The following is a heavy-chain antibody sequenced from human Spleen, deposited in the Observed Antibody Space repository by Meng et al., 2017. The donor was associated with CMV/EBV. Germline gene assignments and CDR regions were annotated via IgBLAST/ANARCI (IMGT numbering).Heavy chain of an antibody. D-gene: IGHD2-2*02. CDR2: INANSGVP. J-gene: IGHJ5*02. V-gene: IGHV1-2*02. CDR3: ARGVEDFVVEPPAIRFDP. Sequence: YTFTGYYIHWVRQAPGQGLEWMGWINANSGVPNYAQKFQGRVTMTRDTSITTAYMDLKRLKSDDTAIYYCARGVEDFVVEPPAIRFDPWGQGTLVTVSS. CDR1: YTFTGYY.